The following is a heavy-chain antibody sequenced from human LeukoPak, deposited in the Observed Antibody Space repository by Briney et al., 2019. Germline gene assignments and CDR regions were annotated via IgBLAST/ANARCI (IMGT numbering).Heavy chain of an antibody. Sequence: GGSLRLSCAASGFTFSTYPVNWVRQAPGQGLEWVSTISGSGGSTYYADSAKGRFTISRDNSKNTLYLQMNRLRADDTAIYYCAKERTQTTSFDYWGQGTLVTVSS. CDR2: ISGSGGST. D-gene: IGHD2/OR15-2a*01. CDR3: AKERTQTTSFDY. J-gene: IGHJ4*02. V-gene: IGHV3-23*01. CDR1: GFTFSTYP.